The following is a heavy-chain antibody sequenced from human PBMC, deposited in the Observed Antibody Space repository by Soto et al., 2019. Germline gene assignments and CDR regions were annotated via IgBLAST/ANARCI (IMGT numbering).Heavy chain of an antibody. Sequence: QVQLVQSGAEVKKPGASVKVSCKASGYTFTSYYMHWVRQAPGQGLEWMGIINPSGGSTSNAQKFQGRVTMTRDTSTSTVYMELSSLRSEDTAVYYCAREARRESYDYNYYESSGYSPYYFDYWGQGTLVTVSS. CDR3: AREARRESYDYNYYESSGYSPYYFDY. CDR1: GYTFTSYY. D-gene: IGHD3-22*01. V-gene: IGHV1-46*01. CDR2: INPSGGST. J-gene: IGHJ4*02.